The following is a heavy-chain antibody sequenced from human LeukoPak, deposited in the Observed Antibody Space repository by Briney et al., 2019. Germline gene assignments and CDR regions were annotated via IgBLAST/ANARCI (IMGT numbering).Heavy chain of an antibody. CDR3: ARGRVSSSSWYSTYYYYFYMDV. D-gene: IGHD6-13*01. V-gene: IGHV4-59*01. Sequence: SETLSLTCTVSGGSISSYYWSWIRQPPGKGLEWIGYIYYSGRTNYNPSLNSRVTISRDTSKNHFSLELSSVIAADTAVYFCARGRVSSSSWYSTYYYYFYMDVWGKGTTVTVSS. CDR2: IYYSGRT. J-gene: IGHJ6*03. CDR1: GGSISSYY.